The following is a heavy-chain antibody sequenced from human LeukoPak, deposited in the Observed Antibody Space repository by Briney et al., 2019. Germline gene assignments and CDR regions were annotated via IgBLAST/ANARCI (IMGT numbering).Heavy chain of an antibody. CDR3: AKATRSEWLVDY. CDR2: ISYDGSNK. J-gene: IGHJ4*02. D-gene: IGHD6-19*01. V-gene: IGHV3-30*18. CDR1: GFNFSSYG. Sequence: GRSLRLSCAASGFNFSSYGIHWVRQAPGKGLQWVAVISYDGSNKYSADSVKGRFTISRDNSKNTLYLQMNSLRVEDTAVYYCAKATRSEWLVDYWGQGTLVTVSS.